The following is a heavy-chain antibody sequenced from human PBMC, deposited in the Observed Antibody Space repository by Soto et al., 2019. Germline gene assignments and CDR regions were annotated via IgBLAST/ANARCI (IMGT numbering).Heavy chain of an antibody. V-gene: IGHV1-24*01. CDR3: ATDRGHYDDSNPKXSYGMDV. CDR2: FDPEDGET. J-gene: IGHJ6*02. Sequence: ASVKVSCKVSGYTLTELSMHWVRQAPGKGLEWMGGFDPEDGETIYAQKFQGRVTMTEDTSTDTAYMELSSLRSEDTAVYYCATDRGHYDDSNPKXSYGMDVWGQGTRVTVSS. CDR1: GYTLTELS. D-gene: IGHD4-4*01.